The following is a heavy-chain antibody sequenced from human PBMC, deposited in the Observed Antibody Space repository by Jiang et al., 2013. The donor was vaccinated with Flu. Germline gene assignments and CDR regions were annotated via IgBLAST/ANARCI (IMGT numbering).Heavy chain of an antibody. D-gene: IGHD6-19*01. CDR1: GGSFNGRY. V-gene: IGHV4-34*01. Sequence: GLVKPSETLSLKCAVYGGSFNGRYWSWLRQPLGRGLEWLGEMNHERDTNYNPSLKSRLTVSIDTSNDQFSLNLTSVTAADTGIYYCASRTSVMAGNFDYWGQGILVTVSS. J-gene: IGHJ4*02. CDR3: ASRTSVMAGNFDY. CDR2: MNHERDT.